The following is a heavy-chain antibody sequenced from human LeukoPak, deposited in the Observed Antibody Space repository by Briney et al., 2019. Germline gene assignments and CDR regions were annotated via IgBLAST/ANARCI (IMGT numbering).Heavy chain of an antibody. CDR1: GFTFSSYG. V-gene: IGHV3-30*03. Sequence: GRSLRLSCAASGFTFSSYGMHWVRQAPGKGLEWVAVISYDGSNKYYADSVKGRFTISRDNSKNTLYLQMNSLRAEDTALYYCARGDMTTVRFWGQGTLVTVSS. D-gene: IGHD4-17*01. CDR3: ARGDMTTVRF. J-gene: IGHJ4*02. CDR2: ISYDGSNK.